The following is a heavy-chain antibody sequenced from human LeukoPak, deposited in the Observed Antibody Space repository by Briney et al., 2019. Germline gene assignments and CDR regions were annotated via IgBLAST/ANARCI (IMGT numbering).Heavy chain of an antibody. V-gene: IGHV4-39*07. CDR1: GGSISSRSYY. D-gene: IGHD5-18*01. CDR3: ARGEYSYGYVYFDY. J-gene: IGHJ4*02. CDR2: IYYSGST. Sequence: PSETLSLTCTVSGGSISSRSYYWGWIRQPPGKGLEWIGRIYYSGSTYYNPSLKSQVTISVDTSKNQFSLKLSSVTAADTAVYYCARGEYSYGYVYFDYWGQGTLVTVSS.